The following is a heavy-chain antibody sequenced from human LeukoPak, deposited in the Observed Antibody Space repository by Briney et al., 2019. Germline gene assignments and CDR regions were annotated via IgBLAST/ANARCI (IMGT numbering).Heavy chain of an antibody. CDR3: AREEILTGYYSDSTFDY. D-gene: IGHD3-9*01. Sequence: KSSETLSLTCTVSGGSISNYYWGWIRQPPGKGLEWIGSMYYSGSTYYNPSLKSRVTISVDTSKNQFSLKLSSVTAADTAIYYCAREEILTGYYSDSTFDYWGQGTLVTVSS. V-gene: IGHV4-39*01. CDR2: MYYSGST. J-gene: IGHJ4*02. CDR1: GGSISNYY.